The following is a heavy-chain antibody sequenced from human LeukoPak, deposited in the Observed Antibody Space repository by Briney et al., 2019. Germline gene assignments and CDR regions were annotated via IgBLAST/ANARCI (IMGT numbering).Heavy chain of an antibody. J-gene: IGHJ4*02. CDR1: GGSFSGYY. CDR2: INHSGST. D-gene: IGHD6-6*01. V-gene: IGHV4-34*01. CDR3: ASLFSTTLYSSSSGSGTYFDY. Sequence: SETLSLTCAVYGGSFSGYYWSWIRQPPGKGLEWIGEINHSGSTNYNPSLKSRVTISVDTSKNQFSLKLSSVTAADTAVYYCASLFSTTLYSSSSGSGTYFDYWGQGTLVTVSS.